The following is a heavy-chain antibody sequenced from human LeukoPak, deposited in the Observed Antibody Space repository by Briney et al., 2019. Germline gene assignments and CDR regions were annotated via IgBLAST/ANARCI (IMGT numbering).Heavy chain of an antibody. D-gene: IGHD3-3*01. CDR2: IFYRGST. Sequence: SETLSLTCIVSGGSISSGSYNWAWIRQPPGKGLEWIGSIFYRGSTYYNPSLKSRVTISLDTSRNQFSLKVNSVTAADTAVYYCAKHLRRRFFSRTLGFDPWGQGTLVTVSS. CDR3: AKHLRRRFFSRTLGFDP. V-gene: IGHV4-39*01. J-gene: IGHJ5*02. CDR1: GGSISSGSYN.